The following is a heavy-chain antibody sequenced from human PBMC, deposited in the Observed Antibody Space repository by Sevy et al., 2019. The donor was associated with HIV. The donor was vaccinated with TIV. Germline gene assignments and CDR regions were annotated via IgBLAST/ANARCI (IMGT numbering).Heavy chain of an antibody. CDR3: VKGVYDFWSGRSDILDI. D-gene: IGHD3-3*01. CDR2: ISGSGGST. J-gene: IGHJ3*02. V-gene: IGHV3-23*01. Sequence: GGSLRLSCAASGFIFNTHAMIWVRQAPGKGLDWVSGISGSGGSTYYADSVKGRFTVSRDNSKNTLYLHMNSLRAEDTALYYCVKGVYDFWSGRSDILDIWGPGTTVTVSS. CDR1: GFIFNTHA.